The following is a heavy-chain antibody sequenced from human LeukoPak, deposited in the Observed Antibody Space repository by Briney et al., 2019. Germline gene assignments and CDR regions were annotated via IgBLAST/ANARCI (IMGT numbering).Heavy chain of an antibody. CDR3: ARPIAPHIAAPDY. CDR2: IYPGDYDT. V-gene: IGHV5-51*01. D-gene: IGHD6-25*01. Sequence: GESLKTSCKGSGYSFTSYWIGWVRQMPGKGLEWMGIIYPGDYDTRYSPSFQGQATISADKSISTAYLQWSSLKASDTAMYYCARPIAPHIAAPDYWGQGTLVTVSS. CDR1: GYSFTSYW. J-gene: IGHJ4*02.